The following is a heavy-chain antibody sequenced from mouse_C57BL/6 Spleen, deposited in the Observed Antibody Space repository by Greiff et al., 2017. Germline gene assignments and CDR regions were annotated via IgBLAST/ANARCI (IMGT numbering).Heavy chain of an antibody. J-gene: IGHJ4*01. CDR3: VRRDSYYEDAMDY. V-gene: IGHV10-1*01. CDR2: IRSKSNNYAT. CDR1: GFSFNTYA. D-gene: IGHD2-3*01. Sequence: EVQRVESGGGLVQPKGSLKLSCAASGFSFNTYAMNWVRQAPGQGLEWVARIRSKSNNYATYYAESVKDRFTISRDDSESMLYLQMNNLKTEDTAMYYCVRRDSYYEDAMDYWGQGTSVTVAS.